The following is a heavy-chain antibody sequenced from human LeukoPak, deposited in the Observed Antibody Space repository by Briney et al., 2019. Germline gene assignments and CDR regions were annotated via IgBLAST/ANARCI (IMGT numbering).Heavy chain of an antibody. V-gene: IGHV4-39*07. CDR2: IYYSGST. J-gene: IGHJ4*02. D-gene: IGHD6-6*01. Sequence: PSETLSLTCTVSGGSISSSSYYWGWIRQPPGKGLEWIGSIYYSGSTYYNPSLKSRVTISVDRSKNQFSLKLSSVTAADTAVYYCARAGIEYSSSSGPDFRYWGQGTLVTVSS. CDR3: ARAGIEYSSSSGPDFRY. CDR1: GGSISSSSYY.